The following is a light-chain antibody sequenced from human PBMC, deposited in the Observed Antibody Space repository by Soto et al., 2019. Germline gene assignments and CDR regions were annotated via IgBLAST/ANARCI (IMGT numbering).Light chain of an antibody. V-gene: IGKV1-5*01. Sequence: DIQMTQSPSTVSASVGDGVTITCRASQSVGNWLAWYRQKAGKGPEVLIYDASSLQSGVPSRFSGGVSGTEFTLTISSLQPDDFATYYCQQYNTYSRTFGQGTKVEI. CDR3: QQYNTYSRT. CDR2: DAS. CDR1: QSVGNW. J-gene: IGKJ1*01.